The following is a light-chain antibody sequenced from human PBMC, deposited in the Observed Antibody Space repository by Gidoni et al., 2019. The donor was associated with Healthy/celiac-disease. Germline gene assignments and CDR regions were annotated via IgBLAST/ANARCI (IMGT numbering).Light chain of an antibody. CDR2: DAS. Sequence: DSVLTQSPATLSLSPGESATLSGRARQRVSSYLAWYQQKPGQGPRVLIYDASNRATGIPASFTGSGSSTDLTLTISCLEPEDFAVYYCQQRSNWPITFGQGTRLEIK. CDR1: QRVSSY. V-gene: IGKV3-11*01. J-gene: IGKJ5*01. CDR3: QQRSNWPIT.